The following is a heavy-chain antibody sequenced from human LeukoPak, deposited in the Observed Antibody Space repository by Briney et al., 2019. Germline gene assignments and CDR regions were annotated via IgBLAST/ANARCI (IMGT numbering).Heavy chain of an antibody. CDR3: ARVSYYDSSGDTADY. CDR1: GGTFSSYA. D-gene: IGHD3-22*01. J-gene: IGHJ4*02. Sequence: GASVKVSCKASGGTFSSYAISWVRQAPGQGLEWMGGIIPIFGTANCAQKFQGRVTITTDESTSTAYMELSSLRSEDTAVYYCARVSYYDSSGDTADYWGQGTLVTVSS. V-gene: IGHV1-69*05. CDR2: IIPIFGTA.